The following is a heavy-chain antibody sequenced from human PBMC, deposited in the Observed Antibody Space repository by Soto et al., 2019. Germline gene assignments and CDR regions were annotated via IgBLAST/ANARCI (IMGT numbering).Heavy chain of an antibody. J-gene: IGHJ4*02. V-gene: IGHV3-30*02. CDR3: AKGFMWDQPLGRGLEFDY. Sequence: PGGSLRLTCAASGFTFSNYGMHWIRQSPGKGLEWVAAIWYDGSNKYYADSVKGRFTISRDNSKNTLYLQMNSLRAEDTAVYYCAKGFMWDQPLGRGLEFDYWGQGTLVTVSS. CDR2: IWYDGSNK. D-gene: IGHD1-26*01. CDR1: GFTFSNYG.